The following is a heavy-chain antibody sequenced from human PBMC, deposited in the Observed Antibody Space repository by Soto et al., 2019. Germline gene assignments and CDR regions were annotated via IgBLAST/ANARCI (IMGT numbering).Heavy chain of an antibody. CDR1: GGTFSSYA. V-gene: IGHV1-69*13. CDR2: IIPIFGTA. CDR3: ARGEPNYCSSNSCSLGYKWFDP. Sequence: SVKVSCKASGGTFSSYAISWVRQAPGQGLEWMGGIIPIFGTANYAQKFQGRVTITADESTSTAYMELSSLRSEDTAVYYCARGEPNYCSSNSCSLGYKWFDPWGQGTLVTVSS. D-gene: IGHD2-2*01. J-gene: IGHJ5*02.